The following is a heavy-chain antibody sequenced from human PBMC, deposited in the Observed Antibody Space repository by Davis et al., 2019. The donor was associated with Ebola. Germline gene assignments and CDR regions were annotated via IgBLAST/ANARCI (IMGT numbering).Heavy chain of an antibody. CDR2: INPNSGGT. CDR3: AREFGNSSSWYLGY. CDR1: EYTFTGYY. D-gene: IGHD6-13*01. V-gene: IGHV1-2*02. J-gene: IGHJ4*02. Sequence: ASVKVSCKASEYTFTGYYVHWVRQAPGQGLEWMGWINPNSGGTNYAQNFQGRVSMTRDTSISTAYMELSRLRSDDTAVYYCAREFGNSSSWYLGYWGQGTLVIVSS.